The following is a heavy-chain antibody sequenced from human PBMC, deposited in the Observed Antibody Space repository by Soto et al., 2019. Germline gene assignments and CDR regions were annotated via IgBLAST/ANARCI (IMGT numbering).Heavy chain of an antibody. CDR3: SRHGRGVGARPLDY. V-gene: IGHV2-26*01. J-gene: IGHJ4*02. CDR1: GFSLSNARMG. D-gene: IGHD1-26*01. CDR2: IFSNDEK. Sequence: QVTLKESGPVLVKPTETLTLTCTVSGFSLSNARMGVSWIRQPPGKALEWLAHIFSNDEKYYSTSLKSRVTISKATSKSQVVLTMTNMDPVDTATYYCSRHGRGVGARPLDYWGQGTPVTVSS.